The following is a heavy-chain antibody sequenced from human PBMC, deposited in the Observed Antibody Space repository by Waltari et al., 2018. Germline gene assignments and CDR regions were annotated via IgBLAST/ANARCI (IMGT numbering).Heavy chain of an antibody. D-gene: IGHD3-3*01. J-gene: IGHJ4*02. CDR3: ARGRPSDDGRLLGFFD. Sequence: QVQLQQWGVGLLKPSETLSLTCAVSSESFSAYSWNWIRQPPGKGLEWIGEINYSGNTHYNPPRRGRGTILAAASKIQGSLRLRAATAADTAMYYCARGRPSDDGRLLGFFDWGQGILVTVAS. V-gene: IGHV4-34*01. CDR2: INYSGNT. CDR1: SESFSAYS.